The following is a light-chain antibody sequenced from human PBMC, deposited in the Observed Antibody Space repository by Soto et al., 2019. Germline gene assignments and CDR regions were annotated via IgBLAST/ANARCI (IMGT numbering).Light chain of an antibody. CDR2: YVS. Sequence: EVVMTQSPLSLPVTLGQPASISCRSSQSLAYIDGNTYLTWFHQRPGQSPRSLIYYVSNRDSGVTDRFSGSGSGTDFTLKISRVEAEDAGIYYCMQSGTWPPYTFGQGTKLEIK. CDR3: MQSGTWPPYT. J-gene: IGKJ2*01. V-gene: IGKV2-30*01. CDR1: QSLAYIDGNTY.